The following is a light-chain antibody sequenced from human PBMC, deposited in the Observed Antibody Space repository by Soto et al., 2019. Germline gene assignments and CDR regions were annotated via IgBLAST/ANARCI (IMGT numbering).Light chain of an antibody. CDR2: DAS. CDR1: QDISNY. Sequence: DIQMTQSPSSLSASVGDRVTITCQASQDISNYLNWYQQKPGKAPKLLISDASNLGAGDPSRFSRSGSGTHFTFTISSLQPEDIATYYCQQFDSLPLTFGQGTRLDIK. V-gene: IGKV1-33*01. J-gene: IGKJ5*01. CDR3: QQFDSLPLT.